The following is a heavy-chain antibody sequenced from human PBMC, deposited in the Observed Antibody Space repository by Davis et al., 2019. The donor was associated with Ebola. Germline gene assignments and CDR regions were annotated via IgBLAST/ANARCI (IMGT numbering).Heavy chain of an antibody. V-gene: IGHV1-2*02. Sequence: ASVKVSCKASGYTLTDYQMHWVRQAPGQGLEWMGGITPIRGDANYAESFQGRVTMTRDTSISTAYMELSRLRSDDTAVYYCARGRLLWFGELFLYGMDVWGQGTTVTVSS. CDR1: GYTLTDYQ. CDR2: ITPIRGDA. J-gene: IGHJ6*02. D-gene: IGHD3-10*01. CDR3: ARGRLLWFGELFLYGMDV.